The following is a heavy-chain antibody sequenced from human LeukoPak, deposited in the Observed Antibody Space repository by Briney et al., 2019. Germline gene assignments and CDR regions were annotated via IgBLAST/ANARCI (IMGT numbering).Heavy chain of an antibody. D-gene: IGHD6-19*01. J-gene: IGHJ5*02. V-gene: IGHV4-39*01. CDR1: GVSISSSNSY. Sequence: PSETLSLTCTVSGVSISSSNSYWGWIRQPPGKGLEWIGSIYYSGNTYYNASLKSQVSISIDTSKNQFSLRPTSVTAADTAVYYCARKYGSGWYSSWFDPWGQGTLVTVSS. CDR3: ARKYGSGWYSSWFDP. CDR2: IYYSGNT.